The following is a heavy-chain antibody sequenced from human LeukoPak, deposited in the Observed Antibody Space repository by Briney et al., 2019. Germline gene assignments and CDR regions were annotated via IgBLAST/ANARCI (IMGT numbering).Heavy chain of an antibody. J-gene: IGHJ4*02. CDR2: IHNDGRI. CDR1: GGSIDSTNW. Sequence: PSETLSLTCDVSGGSIDSTNWWNWVRQPPGKGLEWIGEIHNDGRINYNPSLKSRVTLSVDKSKNQFSLRLNSVTAADTAMYYCARSHDHLWGNYPDYWGQGTLVTVSS. CDR3: ARSHDHLWGNYPDY. D-gene: IGHD3-16*02. V-gene: IGHV4/OR15-8*01.